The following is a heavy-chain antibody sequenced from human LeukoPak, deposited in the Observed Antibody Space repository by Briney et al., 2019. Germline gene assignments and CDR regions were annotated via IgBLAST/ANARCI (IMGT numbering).Heavy chain of an antibody. Sequence: AASVKVSCKASGYTFTNYHINWVRQASGQGLEWMTWINPDTGDKGYARKFQDRVTITTDTSISTAYMELSSLSSEGTAVYFCARTTSMTASGYDYWGQGTLVTVSS. V-gene: IGHV1-8*03. CDR1: GYTFTNYH. D-gene: IGHD2-21*02. J-gene: IGHJ4*02. CDR2: INPDTGDK. CDR3: ARTTSMTASGYDY.